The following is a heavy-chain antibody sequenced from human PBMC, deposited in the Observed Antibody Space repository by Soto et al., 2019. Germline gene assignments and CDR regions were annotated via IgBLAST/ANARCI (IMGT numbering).Heavy chain of an antibody. J-gene: IGHJ4*02. CDR2: IYSGGYT. Sequence: EVQLVESGGGLIQPGGSLRLSCAVSGFTVSNNYMSWVRQAPGKGLEGVSVIYSGGYTAYGDSVKGRFTISRDNSKNTPFLKRNTRGADDTAGYSGAAPPGGGGYWGQGTLVTVSS. CDR3: AAPPGGGGY. CDR1: GFTVSNNY. D-gene: IGHD3-10*01. V-gene: IGHV3-53*01.